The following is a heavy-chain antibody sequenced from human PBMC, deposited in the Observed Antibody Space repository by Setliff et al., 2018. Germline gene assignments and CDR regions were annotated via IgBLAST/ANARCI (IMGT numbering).Heavy chain of an antibody. CDR3: VGDYQLLF. J-gene: IGHJ4*02. D-gene: IGHD2-2*01. CDR2: ISSGFQT. V-gene: IGHV3-23*01. CDR1: GFTFSSYG. Sequence: GGSLRLSCTASGFTFSSYGMSWVRQAPGKGLEWVSGISSGFQTDYAESVKGRFTISRDNSKNTVYLQMNSLRVEDTAVYYCVGDYQLLFWGQGTLVTVSS.